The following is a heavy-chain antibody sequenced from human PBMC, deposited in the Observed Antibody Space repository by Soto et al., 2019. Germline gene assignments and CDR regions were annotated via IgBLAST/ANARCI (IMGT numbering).Heavy chain of an antibody. CDR2: IYYSGST. CDR3: ARLATRYYFDY. J-gene: IGHJ4*02. Sequence: SETLSLTCTVSGGSISSYYWSWIWQPPGKGLEWIGYIYYSGSTNYNPSLKSRVTISVDTSKNQFSLKMSSVTAADTAVYYCARLATRYYFDYWGQGTLVTVYS. CDR1: GGSISSYY. V-gene: IGHV4-59*01.